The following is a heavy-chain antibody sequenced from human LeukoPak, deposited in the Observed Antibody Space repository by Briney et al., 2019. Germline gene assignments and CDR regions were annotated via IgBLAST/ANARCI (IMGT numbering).Heavy chain of an antibody. CDR2: ISAYNGNT. J-gene: IGHJ5*02. CDR3: ARDSLYGSGNTNWFDP. Sequence: ASVKVSCKASGYTFTSYGISWARQAPGQGLEWMGWISAYNGNTNYAQKLQGRVTMTTGTSTSTAYMELRSLRSDDTAVYYCARDSLYGSGNTNWFDPWGQGTLVTVSS. V-gene: IGHV1-18*04. CDR1: GYTFTSYG. D-gene: IGHD3-10*01.